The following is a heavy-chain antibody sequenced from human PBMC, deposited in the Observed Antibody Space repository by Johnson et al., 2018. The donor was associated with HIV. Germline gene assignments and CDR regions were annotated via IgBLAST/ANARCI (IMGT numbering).Heavy chain of an antibody. V-gene: IGHV3-30*18. CDR2: ISYDGTNQ. CDR3: AKGGSSSTALDI. J-gene: IGHJ3*02. CDR1: GFAFSRFA. D-gene: IGHD6-6*01. Sequence: QVKLAESGGGVVQPGRSLRLSCAASGFAFSRFAMHWVRQVPDKGLERVAVISYDGTNQYHADSVKGRFTISRDNSKTTLYLQMNSLRAEDTAVYYCAKGGSSSTALDIWGQGTMVAVSS.